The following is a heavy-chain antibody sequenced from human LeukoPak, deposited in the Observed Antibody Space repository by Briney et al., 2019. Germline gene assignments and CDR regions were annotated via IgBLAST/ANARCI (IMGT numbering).Heavy chain of an antibody. Sequence: GGSLRLSCAASGFSFTAYGMHWVRQAPGKGLEWVAVVSQDGKNKYYVDSAKGRFTTSRDNSKNTVYLQMDSLRREDTAVYYCAAGHFAGVDYWSQGTLVTVSS. V-gene: IGHV3-30*03. CDR1: GFSFTAYG. CDR2: VSQDGKNK. J-gene: IGHJ4*02. CDR3: AAGHFAGVDY. D-gene: IGHD6-13*01.